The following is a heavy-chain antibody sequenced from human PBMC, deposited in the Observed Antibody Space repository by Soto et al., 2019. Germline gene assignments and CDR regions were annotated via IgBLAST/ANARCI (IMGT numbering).Heavy chain of an antibody. J-gene: IGHJ6*02. CDR3: ASFEGDSEDV. D-gene: IGHD2-21*01. CDR2: MNPNSGNT. CDR1: GYTFTSYD. V-gene: IGHV1-8*01. Sequence: QVQLVQSGAEVKQPGDSVKVSCKASGYTFTSYDINWVRQATGQGLEWMGWMNPNSGNTGYAQKFQGRVTMTRNTSISTAYMELSNLRSEYTAFYYCASFEGDSEDVWGQVTTVTVSS.